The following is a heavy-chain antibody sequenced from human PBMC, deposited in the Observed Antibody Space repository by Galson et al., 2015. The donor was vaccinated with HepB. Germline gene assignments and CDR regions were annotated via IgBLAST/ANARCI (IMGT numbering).Heavy chain of an antibody. CDR2: IYGSGST. CDR1: GFTVSSDY. V-gene: IGHV3-53*01. Sequence: SLRLSCAASGFTVSSDYVSWVRQAPGKGLEWVSFIYGSGSTYYADSVKGRFSISRDNSKNTVYLQMSSLRVEDTAVYYCARGGDIAVAGTFDYRGQGTLVTVSS. D-gene: IGHD6-19*01. CDR3: ARGGDIAVAGTFDY. J-gene: IGHJ4*02.